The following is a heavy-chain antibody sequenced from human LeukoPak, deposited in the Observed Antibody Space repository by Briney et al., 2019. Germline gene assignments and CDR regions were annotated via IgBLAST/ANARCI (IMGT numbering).Heavy chain of an antibody. CDR2: IKQDGSER. Sequence: AGRSLRLSCAASGFTFSTSWMAWVRQAPGEGLEWVANIKQDGSERFYVDSVKGRFTISRDNDKNSLSLQMNSLRAEDTAVYYCAKDTVGALDYWGQGTLVTVSS. J-gene: IGHJ4*02. CDR3: AKDTVGALDY. D-gene: IGHD1-26*01. CDR1: GFTFSTSW. V-gene: IGHV3-7*01.